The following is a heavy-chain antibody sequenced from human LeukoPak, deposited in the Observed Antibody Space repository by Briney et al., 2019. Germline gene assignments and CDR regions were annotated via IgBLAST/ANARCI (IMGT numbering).Heavy chain of an antibody. V-gene: IGHV3-53*01. Sequence: GGSLRLSCAASGFTVSSNYMSWVRQAPGKGLEWVSVIYSGGSTYYADSVKGRFTISRDNSKNTLYLQMNSLRTEDTAVYYRAREGRGSSGYYSYYFDYWGQGTLVTVSS. CDR2: IYSGGST. J-gene: IGHJ4*02. D-gene: IGHD3-22*01. CDR1: GFTVSSNY. CDR3: AREGRGSSGYYSYYFDY.